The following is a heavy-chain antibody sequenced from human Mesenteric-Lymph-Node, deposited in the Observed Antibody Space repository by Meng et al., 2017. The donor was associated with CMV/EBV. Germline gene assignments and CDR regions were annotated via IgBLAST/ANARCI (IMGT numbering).Heavy chain of an antibody. D-gene: IGHD3-16*01. CDR2: FFHSGNT. CDR3: ASGYDYVWRDSQSMSHFDN. CDR1: GYSINNGYY. J-gene: IGHJ4*02. Sequence: GSLRLSCTVSGYSINNGYYWTWIRQPPGKGLEWIGTFFHSGNTYYEPSLKSRVTISADTSKNQFSLDLNSVTAADTAVYYCASGYDYVWRDSQSMSHFDNWGQGMLVTVSS. V-gene: IGHV4-38-2*02.